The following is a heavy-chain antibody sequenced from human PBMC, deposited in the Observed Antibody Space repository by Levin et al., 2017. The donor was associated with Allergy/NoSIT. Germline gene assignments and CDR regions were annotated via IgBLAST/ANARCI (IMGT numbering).Heavy chain of an antibody. J-gene: IGHJ6*02. Sequence: GGSLRLSCAASGFIFSSYSMHWVRQAPGKGLEWVAVISYEGSNKYYADSVKGRFIMSRDNSKNTLNLQMNSLRVEDTAVYYCARVRAGPSYYGMDVWGQGTTVTVSS. CDR2: ISYEGSNK. D-gene: IGHD6-13*01. CDR1: GFIFSSYS. V-gene: IGHV3-30-3*01. CDR3: ARVRAGPSYYGMDV.